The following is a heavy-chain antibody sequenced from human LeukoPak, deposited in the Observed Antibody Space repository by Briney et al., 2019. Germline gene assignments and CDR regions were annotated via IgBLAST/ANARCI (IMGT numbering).Heavy chain of an antibody. Sequence: SETLSLTCTVSGGSISSGGYYWSWLRQPPGKGLEWIGYIYHSGSTYYNPSLKSRVTISVDRSKNQFSLKLSSVTAADTAVYYCARDSLLAVAGDGDYWGQGTLVTVSS. CDR3: ARDSLLAVAGDGDY. CDR1: GGSISSGGYY. J-gene: IGHJ4*02. V-gene: IGHV4-30-2*01. D-gene: IGHD6-19*01. CDR2: IYHSGST.